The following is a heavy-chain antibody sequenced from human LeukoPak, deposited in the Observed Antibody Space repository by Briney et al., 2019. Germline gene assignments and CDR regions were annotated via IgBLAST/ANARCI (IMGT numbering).Heavy chain of an antibody. J-gene: IGHJ4*02. CDR3: AEHSSGYYFPPDY. CDR2: ISGSGGST. V-gene: IGHV3-23*01. CDR1: GFTFNSYA. D-gene: IGHD3-22*01. Sequence: GGSLRLSCAASGFTFNSYAMSWVRHAPGKGLEWVSAISGSGGSTDYADSVKGRSTISRDNSKNTLYLQMNTLRAEDTAVYYCAEHSSGYYFPPDYWGQGTLVTVSS.